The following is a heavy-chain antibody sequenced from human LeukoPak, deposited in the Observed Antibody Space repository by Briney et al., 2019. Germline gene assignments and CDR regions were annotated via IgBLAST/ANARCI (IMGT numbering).Heavy chain of an antibody. CDR3: ARGNIAATHPDH. CDR2: INPIFGTA. Sequence: SVKVSCKASGGTFSSYTISWVRQAPGQGLEWMGGINPIFGTANYAQKFQGRVAITTDESTSTAHMELSSLRSGDTAVYYCARGNIAATHPDHWGQGTPVAVSS. D-gene: IGHD5-12*01. V-gene: IGHV1-69*05. CDR1: GGTFSSYT. J-gene: IGHJ4*02.